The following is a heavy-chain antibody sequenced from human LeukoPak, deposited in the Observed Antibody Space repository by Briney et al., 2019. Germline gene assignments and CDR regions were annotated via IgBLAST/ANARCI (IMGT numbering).Heavy chain of an antibody. CDR1: GYTFTGYY. CDR2: INPNSSGT. V-gene: IGHV1-2*02. J-gene: IGHJ3*02. D-gene: IGHD4-17*01. CDR3: ARGNDYGDHGRDGFDI. Sequence: ASVKVSCKSSGYTFTGYYMHWVRQAPGQGREWMGWINPNSSGTDYAQKFQGRVTMTRDTSISTAYMELRRLRSDDTAVYYCARGNDYGDHGRDGFDIWGQGTLVTVSS.